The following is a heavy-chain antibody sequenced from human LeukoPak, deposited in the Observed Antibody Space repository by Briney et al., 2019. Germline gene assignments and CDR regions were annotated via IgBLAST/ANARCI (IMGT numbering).Heavy chain of an antibody. CDR1: GFTFNNYA. J-gene: IGHJ4*02. Sequence: PGGSLRLSCAASGFTFNNYAMHWVRQAPGKGLEWVSGIGWDDISRGYADSVKGRFTISRDNTKNSLYLQMSSLRTEDMGFYYCARSSRWERHFDYWGQGTLVTVSS. CDR3: ARSSRWERHFDY. D-gene: IGHD6-19*01. CDR2: IGWDDISR. V-gene: IGHV3-9*03.